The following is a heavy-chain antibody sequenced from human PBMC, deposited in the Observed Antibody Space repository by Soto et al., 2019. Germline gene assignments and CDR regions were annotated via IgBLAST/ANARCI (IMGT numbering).Heavy chain of an antibody. CDR2: ISGSGGST. J-gene: IGHJ1*01. D-gene: IGHD6-19*01. CDR1: GFTFSSYA. CDR3: AKPPGGLVRYFQH. V-gene: IGHV3-23*01. Sequence: GGSLRLSCAASGFTFSSYAMSWVRQAPGMGLEWVSAISGSGGSTYYADSVKGRFTISRDNSENTLYLQMNSLRAEDTAVYYCAKPPGGLVRYFQHWGQGTLVTVSS.